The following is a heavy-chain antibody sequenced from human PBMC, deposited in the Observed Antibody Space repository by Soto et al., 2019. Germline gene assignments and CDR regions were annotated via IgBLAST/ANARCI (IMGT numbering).Heavy chain of an antibody. V-gene: IGHV4-39*01. CDR3: ARQELSYCSAGSCYLRVRRFAP. J-gene: IGHJ5*02. CDR2: IYYSGST. D-gene: IGHD2-15*01. CDR1: GGSISSISYY. Sequence: SETLSLTCTVSGGSISSISYYWGWIRQPPGKGLEWIGSIYYSGSTYYNPSLKSRVTISVDTSKNQFSLKLSSVTAADEAVYYCARQELSYCSAGSCYLRVRRFAPWGLGTLVIV.